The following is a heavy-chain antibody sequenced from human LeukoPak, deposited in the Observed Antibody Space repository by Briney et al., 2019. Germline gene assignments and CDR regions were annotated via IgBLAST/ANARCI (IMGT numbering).Heavy chain of an antibody. Sequence: GGSLRLSCEASVFTFSDYWMSWVRQAPGKGLEWVANINHDGRETYYVDSVKGRFTISRDNAKNPLFLQMSSLRVEDTAVYYCARAGGPGTVDYWGQGTLLTVSS. CDR1: VFTFSDYW. D-gene: IGHD1-26*01. J-gene: IGHJ4*02. V-gene: IGHV3-7*03. CDR2: INHDGRET. CDR3: ARAGGPGTVDY.